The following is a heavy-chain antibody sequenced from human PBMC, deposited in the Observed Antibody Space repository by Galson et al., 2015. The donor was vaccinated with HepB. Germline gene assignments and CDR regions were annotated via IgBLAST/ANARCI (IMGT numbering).Heavy chain of an antibody. CDR1: GGSISSGDYY. D-gene: IGHD4-23*01. CDR3: ARGGNSYYYYGMDV. CDR2: IYYSGST. Sequence: SETLSLTCTVSGGSISSGDYYWSWIRQPPGKGLEWIGYIYYSGSTNYNPSLKSRVTISVDTSKNQFSLKLSSVTAADTAVYYCARGGNSYYYYGMDVWGQGTTVTVSS. V-gene: IGHV4-61*08. J-gene: IGHJ6*02.